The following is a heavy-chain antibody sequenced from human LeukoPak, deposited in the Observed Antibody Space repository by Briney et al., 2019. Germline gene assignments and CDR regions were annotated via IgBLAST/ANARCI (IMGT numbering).Heavy chain of an antibody. CDR3: ARQGYSTDFDY. J-gene: IGHJ4*02. Sequence: SETLSLTCTVSGGSISSSSYYWGWIRQPPGKGLEWIGSIYYSGSTYYNPSLKSRVTISVDTSKNQFSLKLSSVTAADTAVYYCARQGYSTDFDYWGQGTLVTVSP. D-gene: IGHD4-11*01. CDR2: IYYSGST. V-gene: IGHV4-39*01. CDR1: GGSISSSSYY.